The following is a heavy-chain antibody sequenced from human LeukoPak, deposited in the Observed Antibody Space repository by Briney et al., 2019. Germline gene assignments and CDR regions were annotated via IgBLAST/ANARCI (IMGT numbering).Heavy chain of an antibody. CDR3: TKKAYYGSGGAFDY. Sequence: GGTLRLSCAASGFTFSSFGMNWVRQTPWKGLEWVSSISGGGASTYYADSVKGRFTISRDNSKNTLYLQMNSLRAEDTAVYYCTKKAYYGSGGAFDYWGQGTLVTVSS. CDR2: ISGGGAST. V-gene: IGHV3-23*01. J-gene: IGHJ4*02. CDR1: GFTFSSFG. D-gene: IGHD3-10*01.